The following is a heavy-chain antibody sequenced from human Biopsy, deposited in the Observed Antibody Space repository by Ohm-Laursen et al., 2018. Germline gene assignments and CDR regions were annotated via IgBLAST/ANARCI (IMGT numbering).Heavy chain of an antibody. CDR3: ARHPTGFWFDP. J-gene: IGHJ5*02. V-gene: IGHV4-39*01. CDR1: GGSISSSTPYY. CDR2: IYNTETT. Sequence: GTLSLTCTVSGGSISSSTPYYWAWLRQPPGKGLEWIGSIYNTETTFYNPSLKSRVTISVDTSTNQFSLKVSSVTTADTALYFCARHPTGFWFDPWGHGTLVTVSS.